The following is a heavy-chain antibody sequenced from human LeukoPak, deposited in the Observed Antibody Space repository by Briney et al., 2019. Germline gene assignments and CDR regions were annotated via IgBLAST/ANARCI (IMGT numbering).Heavy chain of an antibody. CDR1: GGSFSGYY. D-gene: IGHD5-18*01. J-gene: IGHJ1*01. CDR2: INHSGST. Sequence: PSETLSLTCAVYGGSFSGYYWSWIRQPPGKGLEWIGEINHSGSTNYNPSLKSRVTISVDTSKNQFSLKLSSVTAADTAVYYCAGVRRRYTEYFQHWGQGTLVTVSS. V-gene: IGHV4-34*01. CDR3: AGVRRRYTEYFQH.